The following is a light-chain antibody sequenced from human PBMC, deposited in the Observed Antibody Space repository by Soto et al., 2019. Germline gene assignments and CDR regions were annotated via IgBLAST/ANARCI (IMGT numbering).Light chain of an antibody. CDR1: QRMSGW. CDR2: DVS. Sequence: DIQMTQSPSTLSASLGDTVTITCRASQRMSGWLAWHQQKPGKAPKLLIYDVSALKRGVPPRFSGSGSGTEFTLTISSLQSEDFVFFYCQQYDGWPRTFGQGTKVDIK. V-gene: IGKV1-5*01. CDR3: QQYDGWPRT. J-gene: IGKJ1*01.